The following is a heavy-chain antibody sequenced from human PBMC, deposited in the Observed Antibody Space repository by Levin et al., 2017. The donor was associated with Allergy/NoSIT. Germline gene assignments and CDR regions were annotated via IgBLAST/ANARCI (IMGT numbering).Heavy chain of an antibody. V-gene: IGHV4-34*01. J-gene: IGHJ6*02. CDR3: ARANYDILTDYPLGDGMDG. CDR1: GGSFSGYY. Sequence: SETLSLTCAVYGGSFSGYYWSWIRQPPGKGLEWIGEINHSGSTNYNPSLKSRVTISVDMSKNQFSLILSSVTAADTAVYYCARANYDILTDYPLGDGMDGWGQGTTVTVSS. D-gene: IGHD3-9*01. CDR2: INHSGST.